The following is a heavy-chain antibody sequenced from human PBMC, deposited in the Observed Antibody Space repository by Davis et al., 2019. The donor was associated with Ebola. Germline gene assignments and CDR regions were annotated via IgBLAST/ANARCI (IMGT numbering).Heavy chain of an antibody. CDR1: GVMFSRYW. CDR3: ARDYYDNSGDGFDI. J-gene: IGHJ3*02. V-gene: IGHV3-7*01. CDR2: IKEDGSAT. D-gene: IGHD3-22*01. Sequence: GESLKISCAASGVMFSRYWMSWVRQAPGKGLKWVANIKEDGSATNYVDSVKGRFTISRDNAKKSLYLQLNSLRADDTAMYYCARDYYDNSGDGFDIWGQGTMVTVSS.